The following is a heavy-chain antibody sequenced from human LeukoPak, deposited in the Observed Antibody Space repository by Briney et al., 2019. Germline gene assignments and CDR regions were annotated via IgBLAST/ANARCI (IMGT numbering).Heavy chain of an antibody. V-gene: IGHV3-23*01. D-gene: IGHD2-15*01. CDR3: AKELGYCSAGRCEYFQH. Sequence: GGSLRLSCAASGFTFSSYAMNWVRQAPGKGLEWVSAISGSGSSTYYAASVKGRFIISRDNSKNTLYLQINSLRAEDTAIYYCAKELGYCSAGRCEYFQHWGQGTLVTVSS. J-gene: IGHJ1*01. CDR2: ISGSGSST. CDR1: GFTFSSYA.